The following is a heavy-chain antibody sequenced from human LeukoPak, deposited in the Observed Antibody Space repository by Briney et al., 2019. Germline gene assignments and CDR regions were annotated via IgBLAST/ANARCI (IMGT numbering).Heavy chain of an antibody. CDR3: AKGGEYQLLIYYMDV. Sequence: GGSLRLSCAASGFTFDDYTMHWVRQAPGKGLEWVSAISGSGGSTYYADSVKGRFTISRDNSKNTLYLQMNSLRAEDTAVYYCAKGGEYQLLIYYMDVWGKGTTVTVSS. D-gene: IGHD2-2*01. CDR1: GFTFDDYT. CDR2: ISGSGGST. J-gene: IGHJ6*03. V-gene: IGHV3-23*01.